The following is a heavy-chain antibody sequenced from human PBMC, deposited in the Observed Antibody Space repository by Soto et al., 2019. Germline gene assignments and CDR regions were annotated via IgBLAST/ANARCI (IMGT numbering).Heavy chain of an antibody. V-gene: IGHV2-5*02. CDR2: IYWDDDK. D-gene: IGHD6-6*01. Sequence: QITLKESGPTLVKPTQTLTLTCTFSVFSLTTSGVGVGWIRQPPGKALEWLALIYWDDDKRYSPSLKSRLTINKDTSKNQVVLTMTNMDPVDTATYYCARRYSTSSPLYYFDYWGEGTLVTVSS. J-gene: IGHJ4*02. CDR1: VFSLTTSGVG. CDR3: ARRYSTSSPLYYFDY.